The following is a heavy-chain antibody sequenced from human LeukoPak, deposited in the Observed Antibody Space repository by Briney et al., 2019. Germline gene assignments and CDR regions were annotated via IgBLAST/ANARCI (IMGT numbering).Heavy chain of an antibody. CDR2: VHLDGRT. J-gene: IGHJ6*02. V-gene: IGHV4-4*02. CDR1: GGSVSSTNW. Sequence: KPSETLSLTCGVSGGSVSSTNWWTWIRQPPGKGLEWIGEVHLDGRTNFNPSLKSRVTMSVDTSKNHFSLNLSSMTAADTAMYFCARTSSSSWSYGMDVWGQGTTVTVPS. D-gene: IGHD6-13*01. CDR3: ARTSSSSWSYGMDV.